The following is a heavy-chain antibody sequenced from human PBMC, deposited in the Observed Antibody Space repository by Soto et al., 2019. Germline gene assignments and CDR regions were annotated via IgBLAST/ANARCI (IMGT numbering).Heavy chain of an antibody. CDR2: MNPNSGNT. V-gene: IGHV1-8*01. J-gene: IGHJ5*02. Sequence: VASVKVSCKASGYTFTSYNINWVRQATGLGLEWMGWMNPNSGNTAYAQKFQGRVTMTRNTSISTAYMELSSLRSEDTAVYYCARDGKFDPWGQGTLVTVSS. CDR1: GYTFTSYN. CDR3: ARDGKFDP.